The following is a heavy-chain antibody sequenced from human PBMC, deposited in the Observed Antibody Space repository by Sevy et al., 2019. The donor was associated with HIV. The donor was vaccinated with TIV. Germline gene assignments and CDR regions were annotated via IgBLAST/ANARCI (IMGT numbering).Heavy chain of an antibody. CDR1: GFTFSSYG. D-gene: IGHD3-3*01. CDR3: YYDFWSGYYTRGDYFDY. J-gene: IGHJ4*02. CDR2: ISYDGSNK. Sequence: GGSLRLSCAASGFTFSSYGMHWVRQAPGKGLEWVAVISYDGSNKYYADSVKGRFTISRDNSKNTLYLQMNSLRAEDKGVYYCYYDFWSGYYTRGDYFDYWGQGTLVTVSS. V-gene: IGHV3-30*03.